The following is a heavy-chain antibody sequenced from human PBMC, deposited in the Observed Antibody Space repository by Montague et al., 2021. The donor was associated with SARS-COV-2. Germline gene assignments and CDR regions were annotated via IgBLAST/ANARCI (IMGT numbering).Heavy chain of an antibody. D-gene: IGHD3-22*01. CDR2: INPDGSER. Sequence: SLRLSCATSEFTFSSHWMSWVRQAPGKGLEWVANINPDGSERYYVDSVKGRFTISRGNAQNSLYLQMNSLRAEDTAVYYCAREGYYYEGYFDNWGQGTLVTVSS. J-gene: IGHJ4*02. V-gene: IGHV3-7*01. CDR3: AREGYYYEGYFDN. CDR1: EFTFSSHW.